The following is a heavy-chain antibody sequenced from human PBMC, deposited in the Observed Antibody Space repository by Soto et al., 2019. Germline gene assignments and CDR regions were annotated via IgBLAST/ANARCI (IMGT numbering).Heavy chain of an antibody. Sequence: EVQLVESGGGLVQPGGSLRLSCAASGFTVSSNYMSWVRQAPGKGLEWVSVIYSGGSTYYADSVKGRFTISRHNSKNTLYLQMNSLRAEDTAVYYCARDRRDGYKSYFDYWGQGTLVTVSS. CDR1: GFTVSSNY. D-gene: IGHD5-12*01. CDR2: IYSGGST. V-gene: IGHV3-53*04. J-gene: IGHJ4*02. CDR3: ARDRRDGYKSYFDY.